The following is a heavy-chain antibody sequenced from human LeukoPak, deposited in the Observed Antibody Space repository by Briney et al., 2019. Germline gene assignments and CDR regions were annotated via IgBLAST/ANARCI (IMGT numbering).Heavy chain of an antibody. J-gene: IGHJ5*02. V-gene: IGHV4-4*02. CDR2: IYHSGST. CDR1: GGSISSSNW. Sequence: SETLSLTCAVSGGSISSSNWWSWVRQPPGKGLEWIGEIYHSGSTNYNPSLKSRVTISVDKSKNQFSLKLSSVTAADTAVYYCASSGWDERWFDPWGQGTLVTVSS. D-gene: IGHD6-19*01. CDR3: ASSGWDERWFDP.